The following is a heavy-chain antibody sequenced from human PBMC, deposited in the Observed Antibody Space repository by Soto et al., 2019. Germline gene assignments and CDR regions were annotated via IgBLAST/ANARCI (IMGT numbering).Heavy chain of an antibody. D-gene: IGHD4-17*01. J-gene: IGHJ6*02. CDR1: GFTFSSYE. Sequence: PGGSLRLSCAASGFTFSSYEMNWVRQAPGKGLEWVSYISSSGSTIYYADSVKGRFTISRDNAKNSLYLQMNSLRAEDTAVYYCARESYGGNSFYGMDVWGQGTTVTVSS. CDR2: ISSSGSTI. V-gene: IGHV3-48*03. CDR3: ARESYGGNSFYGMDV.